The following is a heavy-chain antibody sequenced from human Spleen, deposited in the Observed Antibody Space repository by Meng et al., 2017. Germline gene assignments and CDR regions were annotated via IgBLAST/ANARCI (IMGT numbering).Heavy chain of an antibody. CDR1: GFTFNDYY. CDR2: IIGSGSTK. D-gene: IGHD3-10*01. J-gene: IGHJ4*02. V-gene: IGHV3-11*04. CDR3: ARVQHGSGSSFDY. Sequence: GGSLRLSCAASGFTFNDYYMYWIRQAPGKGLEWVSFIIGSGSTKYYADSVKGRFTISRDNAKNSLYLQMNSLRAEDTAVYYCARVQHGSGSSFDYWGQGTLVTVSS.